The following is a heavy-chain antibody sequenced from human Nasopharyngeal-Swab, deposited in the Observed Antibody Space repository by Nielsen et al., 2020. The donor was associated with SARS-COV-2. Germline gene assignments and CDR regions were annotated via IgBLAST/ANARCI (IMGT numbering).Heavy chain of an antibody. J-gene: IGHJ6*02. CDR2: IWYDGSNK. CDR1: GFTFSSYG. V-gene: IGHV3-33*01. CDR3: ARDLCTIQLWLKGTGYYGMDV. D-gene: IGHD5-18*01. Sequence: GESLKISCAASGFTFSSYGMHWVRQAPGKGLEWVAVIWYDGSNKYYADSVKGRFTISRDNSKNTLYLQMNSLRAEDTAVYYCARDLCTIQLWLKGTGYYGMDVWGQGTTVTVSS.